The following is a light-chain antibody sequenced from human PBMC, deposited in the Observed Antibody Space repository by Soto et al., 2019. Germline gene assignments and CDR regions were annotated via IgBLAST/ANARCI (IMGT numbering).Light chain of an antibody. J-gene: IGKJ5*01. CDR3: KRRSNWPLT. CDR2: DAS. V-gene: IGKV3-11*01. Sequence: EVLLSLSASTVALSPGERATLSCRASQSVSSYLAWYQQKPGQAPRLLIYDASNRATGIPARFSGSGSGTDVTLTISSLEPEDFGVYYCKRRSNWPLTFGQGTRLEIK. CDR1: QSVSSY.